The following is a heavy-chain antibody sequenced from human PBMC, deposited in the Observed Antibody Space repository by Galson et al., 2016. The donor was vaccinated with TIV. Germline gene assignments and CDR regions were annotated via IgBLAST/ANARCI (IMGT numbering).Heavy chain of an antibody. D-gene: IGHD2/OR15-2a*01. Sequence: TLSLTCAVSGASIATPNWWTWVRQPPGKGLEWIGEVYHSGTSNCKPSLESRVTISVDKSKNQFSLILNSVTAADTAVYFRARGRVDEPLSLRDDFYYYPLDVWGHGTTVTVSS. CDR3: ARGRVDEPLSLRDDFYYYPLDV. CDR1: GASIATPNW. CDR2: VYHSGTS. V-gene: IGHV4-4*01. J-gene: IGHJ6*02.